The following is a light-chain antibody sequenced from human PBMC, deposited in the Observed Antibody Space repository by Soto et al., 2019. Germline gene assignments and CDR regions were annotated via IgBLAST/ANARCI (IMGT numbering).Light chain of an antibody. J-gene: IGKJ4*01. CDR3: QQSYSTPLS. CDR1: QSISSH. CDR2: AAS. Sequence: DIQMTQSPSSLSASVGDRVTITCRASQSISSHLHWYQQKPGKAPKILIYAASDLQSGVPSRFSGSGSGTDFTLTISSLQPEDSASYYCQQSYSTPLSFGGGTKVEIK. V-gene: IGKV1-39*01.